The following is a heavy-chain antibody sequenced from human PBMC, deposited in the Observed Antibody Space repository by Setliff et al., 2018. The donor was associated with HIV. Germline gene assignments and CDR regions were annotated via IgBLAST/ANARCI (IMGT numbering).Heavy chain of an antibody. D-gene: IGHD2-21*02. V-gene: IGHV4-39*01. CDR3: ARFSVVVTAPGY. J-gene: IGHJ4*02. CDR2: IYYSGST. CDR1: GGSISNNDYY. Sequence: PSETLSLTCTVSGGSISNNDYYWGWIRQPPGKGLEWIGSIYYSGSTHYNPILKSRISITVDTSKNQFSLKLTSVTAADTAVYYCARFSVVVTAPGYWGRGTLVTVSS.